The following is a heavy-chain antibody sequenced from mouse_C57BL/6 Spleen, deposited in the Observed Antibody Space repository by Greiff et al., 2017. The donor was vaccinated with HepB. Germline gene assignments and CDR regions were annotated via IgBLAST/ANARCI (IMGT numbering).Heavy chain of an antibody. D-gene: IGHD1-1*01. Sequence: EVMLVESGGGLVKPGGSLKHSCAASGFTFSDYGMHWVRQAPEKGLEWVAYISSGSSTIYYADTVKGRFTISRDNAKNTLFLQMTSLRSEDTAMYYCARKLVALDYWGQGTTLTVSS. CDR3: ARKLVALDY. CDR2: ISSGSSTI. V-gene: IGHV5-17*01. CDR1: GFTFSDYG. J-gene: IGHJ2*01.